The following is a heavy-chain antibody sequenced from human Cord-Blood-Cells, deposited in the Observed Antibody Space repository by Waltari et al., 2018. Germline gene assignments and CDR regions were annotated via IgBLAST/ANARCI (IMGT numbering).Heavy chain of an antibody. CDR1: GSPISSYY. CDR3: ARSGYSSGWFDAFDI. V-gene: IGHV4-4*07. D-gene: IGHD6-19*01. CDR2: IYTSGST. J-gene: IGHJ3*02. Sequence: QVQLQESGPGLVKPSETLSLTCTVSGSPISSYYWTWIRPPAGKGLEWIGRIYTSGSTNYNPSLKSRVTMSVDTSKNQFSLKLSSVTAADTAVYYCARSGYSSGWFDAFDIWGQGTMVTVSS.